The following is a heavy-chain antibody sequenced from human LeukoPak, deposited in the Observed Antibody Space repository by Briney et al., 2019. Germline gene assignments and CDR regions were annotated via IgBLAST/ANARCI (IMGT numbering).Heavy chain of an antibody. CDR3: AREPGGSRNY. D-gene: IGHD2-15*01. CDR2: IYYSGST. CDR1: GGSISSSSYY. J-gene: IGHJ4*02. V-gene: IGHV4-39*07. Sequence: SETLSLTCTVSGGSISSSSYYWGWIRQPPGKGLEWIGSIYYSGSTYYNPSLKSRVTISVDTSKNQFSLKLSSVTAADTAVYYCAREPGGSRNYWGQGTLVTVSS.